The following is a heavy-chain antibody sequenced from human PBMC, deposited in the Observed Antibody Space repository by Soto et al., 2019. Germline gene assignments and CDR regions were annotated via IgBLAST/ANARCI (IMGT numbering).Heavy chain of an antibody. CDR2: ISGSGGST. Sequence: EVQLLESGGGLVQPGGSLRLSCAASGFTFSSYAMSWVRQAPGKGLEWVSAISGSGGSTYYADSVKGRFTISRDNSKNTLYLQMNSLRAEDTAVYYCAKNKSPAGYSSSWASYWYFDLWGRGTLVTVSS. CDR3: AKNKSPAGYSSSWASYWYFDL. CDR1: GFTFSSYA. J-gene: IGHJ2*01. V-gene: IGHV3-23*01. D-gene: IGHD6-13*01.